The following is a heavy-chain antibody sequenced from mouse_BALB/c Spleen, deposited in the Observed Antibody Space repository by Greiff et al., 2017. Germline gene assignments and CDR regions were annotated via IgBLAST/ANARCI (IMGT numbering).Heavy chain of an antibody. CDR1: GFTFSSFG. V-gene: IGHV5-17*02. Sequence: EVQGVESGGGLVQPGGSRKLSCAASGFTFSSFGMHWVRQAPEKGLEWVAYISSGSSTIYYADTVKGRFTISRDNPKNTLFLQMTSLRSEDTAMYYCAREGDPGFAYWGQGTLVTVSA. CDR2: ISSGSSTI. J-gene: IGHJ3*01. CDR3: AREGDPGFAY. D-gene: IGHD3-3*01.